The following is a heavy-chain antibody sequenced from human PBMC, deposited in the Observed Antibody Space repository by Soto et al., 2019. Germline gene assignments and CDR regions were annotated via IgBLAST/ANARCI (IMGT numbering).Heavy chain of an antibody. D-gene: IGHD3-10*01. CDR1: GFTFSNAW. V-gene: IGHV3-15*01. CDR2: IKSKTDGGTT. J-gene: IGHJ6*02. Sequence: VQLVESGGGLVKPGGSLRLSCAASGFTFSNAWMSWVRQAPGKGLEWVGRIKSKTDGGTTDYAAPVKGRFTISRDDSKNTLYLQMNSLKTEDTAVYYCTTDSGPDALYYYYYGMDVWGQGTTVTVSS. CDR3: TTDSGPDALYYYYYGMDV.